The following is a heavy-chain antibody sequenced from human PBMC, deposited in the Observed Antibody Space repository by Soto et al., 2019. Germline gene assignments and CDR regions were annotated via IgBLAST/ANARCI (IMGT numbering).Heavy chain of an antibody. CDR1: GGSISSRGYY. V-gene: IGHV4-39*07. J-gene: IGHJ5*02. Sequence: SETLSLTCTVSGGSISSRGYYWGWIRQPPGKGLEWIGTIYYSGSTYYNPSLKSRVTITRDMSTSTSYMELSSLTSEDTAVYFCAAEIDDYADFNHWGQGTPVTV. CDR3: AAEIDDYADFNH. CDR2: IYYSGST. D-gene: IGHD4-17*01.